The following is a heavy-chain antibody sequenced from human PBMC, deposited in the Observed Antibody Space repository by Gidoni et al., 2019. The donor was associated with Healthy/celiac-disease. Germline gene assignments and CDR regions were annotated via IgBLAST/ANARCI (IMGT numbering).Heavy chain of an antibody. J-gene: IGHJ6*02. D-gene: IGHD3-3*01. CDR1: GGSFSGYY. V-gene: IGHV4-34*01. Sequence: QVQLQQWGAGLLKPSETLSLTCAVYGGSFSGYYWSWIRPPPGKGLEWIGEINHSGSTNYNPSLKSRVTISVDTSKNQFSLKLSSVTAADTAVYYCARGYDFWSGYYYRILVGSAYGMDVWGQGTTVTVSS. CDR2: INHSGST. CDR3: ARGYDFWSGYYYRILVGSAYGMDV.